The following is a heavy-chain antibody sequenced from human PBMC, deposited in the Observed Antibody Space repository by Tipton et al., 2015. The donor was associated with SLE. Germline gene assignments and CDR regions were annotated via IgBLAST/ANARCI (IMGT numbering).Heavy chain of an antibody. V-gene: IGHV4-39*01. CDR1: GDSISSSYYY. Sequence: TLSLTCSVSGDSISSSYYYWGWIRQPPGRGLEWIASFYYDATTYYNPSLKSRVTISVDTSKNQFSLKLTSVTAADTAVYFCARSIYRMQLFDTWGQGSLVTVSS. J-gene: IGHJ4*02. D-gene: IGHD1-14*01. CDR2: FYYDATT. CDR3: ARSIYRMQLFDT.